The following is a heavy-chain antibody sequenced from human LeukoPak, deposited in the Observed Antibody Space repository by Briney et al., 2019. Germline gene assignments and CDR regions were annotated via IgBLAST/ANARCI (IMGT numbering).Heavy chain of an antibody. CDR3: ARAGERHDIVLMVYASFDY. D-gene: IGHD2-8*01. CDR1: VFTFSSYA. Sequence: PGGSLRLSCAASVFTFSSYAMSWVRQAPGKGLEWVSAISGSGGSTYYADSVKGRFTISRDNSKNTLYLQMNSLRAEDTAVYYCARAGERHDIVLMVYASFDYWGQGTLVTVSS. CDR2: ISGSGGST. J-gene: IGHJ4*02. V-gene: IGHV3-23*01.